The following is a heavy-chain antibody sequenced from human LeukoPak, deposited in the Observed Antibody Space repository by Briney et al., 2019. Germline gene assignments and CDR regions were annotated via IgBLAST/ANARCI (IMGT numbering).Heavy chain of an antibody. CDR2: INVNDGST. Sequence: ASVKVSCKASGHTFRSYGITWVRQAPGQGLEWMGWINVNDGSTNYAQKLQGRVTITTDTSSDTAYMELRSLRSDDTAVYYCARDWYNTGWNSDYWGQGTLVTVSS. CDR3: ARDWYNTGWNSDY. CDR1: GHTFRSYG. J-gene: IGHJ4*02. V-gene: IGHV1-18*01. D-gene: IGHD6-19*01.